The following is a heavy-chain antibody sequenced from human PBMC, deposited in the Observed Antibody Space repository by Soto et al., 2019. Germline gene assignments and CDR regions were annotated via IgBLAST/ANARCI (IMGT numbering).Heavy chain of an antibody. V-gene: IGHV3-23*01. Sequence: PVGSLRLSCAASWLTFSSYAMGWVRQAPGRGLEWGAVIGTTGCTTRYADSVWGGFTISRDNSKRTVYLQMNSLRVDDTAVYFCAKDPLWGQWLEYGYLDQWRQVNLVTVSS. CDR2: IGTTGCTT. CDR3: AKDPLWGQWLEYGYLDQ. CDR1: WLTFSSYA. D-gene: IGHD6-19*01. J-gene: IGHJ5*02.